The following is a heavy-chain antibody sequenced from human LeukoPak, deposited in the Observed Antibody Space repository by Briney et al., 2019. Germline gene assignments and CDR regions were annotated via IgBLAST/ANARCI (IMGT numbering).Heavy chain of an antibody. J-gene: IGHJ3*02. Sequence: SETLSLTCAVSGYSISSGYYWGWIRQPPGKGLEWIGSIYHSGSTYYNPSLKSRVTISVDTSKNQFSLKLSSVTAADTAVYYCARDELGGAFDIWGQGTMVTVSS. CDR3: ARDELGGAFDI. V-gene: IGHV4-38-2*02. CDR1: GYSISSGYY. CDR2: IYHSGST. D-gene: IGHD7-27*01.